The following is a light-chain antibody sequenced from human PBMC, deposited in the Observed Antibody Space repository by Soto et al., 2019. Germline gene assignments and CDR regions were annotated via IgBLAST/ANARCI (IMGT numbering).Light chain of an antibody. Sequence: ETMMTQSPDTLSVSLGERATLSCRASQSLRSSLAWYQQKPGQAPRLLTYDASTRATGIPARFSGSGSGTDFTLTISGLHSEDFAVYYCQQYNNWPQTVGQGTKVDIK. CDR3: QQYNNWPQT. J-gene: IGKJ1*01. CDR1: QSLRSS. CDR2: DAS. V-gene: IGKV3-15*01.